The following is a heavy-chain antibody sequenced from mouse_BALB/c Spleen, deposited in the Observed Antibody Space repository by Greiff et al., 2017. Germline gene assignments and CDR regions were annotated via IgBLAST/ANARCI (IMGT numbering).Heavy chain of an antibody. V-gene: IGHV3-2*02. D-gene: IGHD2-12*01. CDR3: AREPTTRAMDY. CDR1: GYSITSDYA. CDR2: ISYSGST. J-gene: IGHJ4*01. Sequence: EVKLMESGPGLVKPSQSLSLTCTVTGYSITSDYAWNWIRQFPGNKLEWMGYISYSGSTSYNPSLKSRISITRDTSKNQFFLQLNSVTTEDTATYYCAREPTTRAMDYWGQGTSVTVSS.